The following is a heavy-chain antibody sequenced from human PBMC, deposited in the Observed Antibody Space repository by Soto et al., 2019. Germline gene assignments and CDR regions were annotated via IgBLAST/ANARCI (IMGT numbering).Heavy chain of an antibody. J-gene: IGHJ6*02. CDR3: SGCSGGACHKNYGMDV. D-gene: IGHD2-15*01. CDR1: GFTFSSCT. Sequence: EVHLVESGGGLVKPGGSLRLSCEVSGFTFSSCTMIWVRQPPGKGLEWVSSISLSSGHIYYADSVKGRFTISRDNAKNSLFLQMNSLRGEDTAVYYCSGCSGGACHKNYGMDVWGQGTTVTVSS. V-gene: IGHV3-21*06. CDR2: ISLSSGHI.